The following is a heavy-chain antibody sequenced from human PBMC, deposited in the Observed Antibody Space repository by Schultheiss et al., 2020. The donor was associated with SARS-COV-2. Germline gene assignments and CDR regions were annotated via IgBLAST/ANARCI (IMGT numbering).Heavy chain of an antibody. Sequence: SETLSLTCTVSGGSVSSGSYYWSWIRQPPGKGLEWIGYIYYSGSTNYNPSLKSRVTISVDTSKNQFSLKLSSVTAADTAVYYCARDVIVVVPEDYYYYGMDVWGQGTTVTGSS. D-gene: IGHD2-2*01. V-gene: IGHV4-61*01. CDR1: GGSVSSGSYY. CDR2: IYYSGST. CDR3: ARDVIVVVPEDYYYYGMDV. J-gene: IGHJ6*02.